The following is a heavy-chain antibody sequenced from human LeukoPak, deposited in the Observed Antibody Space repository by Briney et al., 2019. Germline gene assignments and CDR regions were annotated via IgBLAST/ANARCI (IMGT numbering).Heavy chain of an antibody. V-gene: IGHV7-4-1*02. CDR2: INTNTGNP. D-gene: IGHD2-15*01. Sequence: ASVKVSCKASGYTFTSYAMNWVRQAPGQGLEWMGWINTNTGNPTYAQGFTGRFVFSLDTSVSTAYLQISSLKAEDTAVYYCARDGGEYCSGGSCAHYYYYYMDVWGKGTTVTVSS. CDR3: ARDGGEYCSGGSCAHYYYYYMDV. J-gene: IGHJ6*03. CDR1: GYTFTSYA.